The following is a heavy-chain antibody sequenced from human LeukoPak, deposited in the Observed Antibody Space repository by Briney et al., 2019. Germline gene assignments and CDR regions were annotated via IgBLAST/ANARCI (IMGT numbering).Heavy chain of an antibody. Sequence: GGSLRLSCAASGFTFSDYFMRWIRQAPGKGLEWVSYISNSGHTIYYADSVKGRFTISRDSAKNSLYLQMNSLRAEDTAVYYCARLQTYYYDSSGYSPSDYWGQGTLVTVSS. CDR3: ARLQTYYYDSSGYSPSDY. D-gene: IGHD3-22*01. J-gene: IGHJ4*02. CDR2: ISNSGHTI. CDR1: GFTFSDYF. V-gene: IGHV3-11*01.